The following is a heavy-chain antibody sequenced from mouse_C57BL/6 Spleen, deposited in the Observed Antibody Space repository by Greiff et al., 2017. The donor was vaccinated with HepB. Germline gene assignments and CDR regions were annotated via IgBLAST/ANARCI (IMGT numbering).Heavy chain of an antibody. V-gene: IGHV1-18*01. CDR2: INPNNGGT. J-gene: IGHJ4*01. D-gene: IGHD1-3*01. CDR3: ARTYKRMDY. Sequence: EVKLQESGPELVKPGASVKIPCKASGYTFTDYNMDWVKQSHGKSLEWIGDINPNNGGTIYNQKFKGKATLTVDKSSSTAYMELRSLTSDDTAVYYCARTYKRMDYWGQGTSVTVSS. CDR1: GYTFTDYN.